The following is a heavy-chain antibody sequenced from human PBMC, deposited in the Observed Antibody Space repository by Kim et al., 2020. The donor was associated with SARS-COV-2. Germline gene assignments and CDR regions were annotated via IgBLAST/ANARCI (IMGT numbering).Heavy chain of an antibody. CDR3: ASRGGEDHYVSYYYYGMDV. J-gene: IGHJ6*02. D-gene: IGHD3-16*01. Sequence: SVKVSCKASGGTFSSYAISWVRQAPGQGLEWMGGIIPIFGTANYAQKFQGRVTITADESTSTAYMELSSLRSEDTAVYYCASRGGEDHYVSYYYYGMDVWGQGTTVTVSS. CDR2: IIPIFGTA. V-gene: IGHV1-69*13. CDR1: GGTFSSYA.